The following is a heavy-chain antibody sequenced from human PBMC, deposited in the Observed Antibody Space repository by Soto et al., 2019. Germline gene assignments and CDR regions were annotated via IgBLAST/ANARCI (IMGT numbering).Heavy chain of an antibody. D-gene: IGHD6-19*01. CDR2: ITSDRKTI. CDR3: ARSVEGHFDY. V-gene: IGHV3-48*02. CDR1: GFTFSIYS. Sequence: EVQLVESGGGLVQPGGSLRLSCAASGFTFSIYSMNWVRQAPGKGLEWVSYITSDRKTIHYADSVKGRFTIFRDSAKNSQYLQMNSLRDEDTAVYYCARSVEGHFDYWGQGTLVTVSS. J-gene: IGHJ4*02.